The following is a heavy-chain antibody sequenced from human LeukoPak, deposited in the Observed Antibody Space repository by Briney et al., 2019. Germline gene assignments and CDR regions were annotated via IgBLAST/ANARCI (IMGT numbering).Heavy chain of an antibody. Sequence: SETLSLTCAVYGGSFSGYYWSWIRQPPGEGLEWIGEINHSGSTNYNPSLKSRVTISVDTSKNQFSLKLSSVTAADTAVYYCARVAAGHMDVWGKGTTVTVSS. CDR1: GGSFSGYY. CDR2: INHSGST. CDR3: ARVAAGHMDV. J-gene: IGHJ6*03. V-gene: IGHV4-34*01. D-gene: IGHD2-15*01.